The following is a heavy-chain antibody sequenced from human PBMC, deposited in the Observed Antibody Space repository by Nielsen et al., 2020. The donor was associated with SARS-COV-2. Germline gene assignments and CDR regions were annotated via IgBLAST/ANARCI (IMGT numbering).Heavy chain of an antibody. J-gene: IGHJ4*02. CDR2: ISGNGDTT. D-gene: IGHD1-26*01. Sequence: GESLKISCAASKFTFNSYAMSWVRQAPGKGLEWVSAISGNGDTTYYADSMKGRFIISRDNSKNTLYLEMNSLRADDTAVYYCANGPGSWDYWGQGTLVTVSS. CDR3: ANGPGSWDY. V-gene: IGHV3-23*01. CDR1: KFTFNSYA.